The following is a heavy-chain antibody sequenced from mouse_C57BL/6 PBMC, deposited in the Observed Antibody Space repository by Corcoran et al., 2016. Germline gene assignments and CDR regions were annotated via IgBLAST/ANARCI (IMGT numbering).Heavy chain of an antibody. CDR1: GYTFTTYG. Sequence: QIQLVQSGPELKKPGETVKISCKASGYTFTTYGMSWVKQAPGKGLKWMGWINTYSGVPTYADDFKGRFAFSLETSASTAYLQINNLKNEDTATYFCARTDYGSSPWYFDVWGTGTTVTVSS. J-gene: IGHJ1*03. D-gene: IGHD1-1*01. CDR3: ARTDYGSSPWYFDV. CDR2: INTYSGVP. V-gene: IGHV9-3*01.